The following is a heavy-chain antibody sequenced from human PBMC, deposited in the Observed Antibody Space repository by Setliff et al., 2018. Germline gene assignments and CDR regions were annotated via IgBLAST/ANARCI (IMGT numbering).Heavy chain of an antibody. D-gene: IGHD3-16*01. CDR2: IYYRGST. V-gene: IGHV4-59*08. CDR3: ARLRPIGALDV. J-gene: IGHJ6*04. Sequence: SETLSLTCNVSGGSISTYYWTWIRQPPGKGLEWIGYIYYRGSTNYNPSLKSRVTISIDTSKNQFSLKLTSVTAADTAVYYCARLRPIGALDVWGKGTTVTVSS. CDR1: GGSISTYY.